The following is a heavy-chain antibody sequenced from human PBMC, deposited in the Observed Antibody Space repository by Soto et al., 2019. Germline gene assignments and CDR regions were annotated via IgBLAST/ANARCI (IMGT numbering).Heavy chain of an antibody. CDR2: ISYDGSNK. Sequence: PGGSLRLSCEASGFTISECSMNWVRQAPGKGLEWVAVISYDGSNKYYADSVKGRFTISRDNSKNTLYLQMNSLRAEDTAVYYCAKDQGILFAPNWFDPWGQGTLVTVSS. V-gene: IGHV3-30*18. CDR1: GFTISECS. D-gene: IGHD2-15*01. CDR3: AKDQGILFAPNWFDP. J-gene: IGHJ5*02.